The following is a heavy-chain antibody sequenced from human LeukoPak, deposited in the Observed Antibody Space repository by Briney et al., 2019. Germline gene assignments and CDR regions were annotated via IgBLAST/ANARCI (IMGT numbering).Heavy chain of an antibody. Sequence: ASVKVSCKASGYTVTCYYMHWVRQAPGQGLEWRGWINPNSGGTNYAQKFQGRVTMTRDTSISTAYMELSRLRSDDTAVYYCARAGQWLLEGSFDYWGQGTLVTVSS. J-gene: IGHJ4*02. CDR2: INPNSGGT. D-gene: IGHD6-19*01. V-gene: IGHV1-2*02. CDR3: ARAGQWLLEGSFDY. CDR1: GYTVTCYY.